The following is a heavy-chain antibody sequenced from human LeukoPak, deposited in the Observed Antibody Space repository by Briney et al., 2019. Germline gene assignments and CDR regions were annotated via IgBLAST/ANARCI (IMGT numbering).Heavy chain of an antibody. CDR3: ARVSSSWYQDWYFDL. CDR1: GYTFTSYA. Sequence: ASVKVSCKASGYTFTSYAISWVRQAPGQGLEWMGWISADNGNTDYAQRFQGRVTMTTDTSTSTAYMELRSLRSDDTAVYYCARVSSSWYQDWYFDLWGRGTLVTVSS. D-gene: IGHD6-13*01. J-gene: IGHJ2*01. CDR2: ISADNGNT. V-gene: IGHV1-18*01.